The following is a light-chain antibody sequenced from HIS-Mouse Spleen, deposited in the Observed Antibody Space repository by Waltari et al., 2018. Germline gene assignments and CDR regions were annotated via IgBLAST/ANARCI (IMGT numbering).Light chain of an antibody. V-gene: IGKV1-8*01. J-gene: IGKJ2*01. CDR1: QGINSY. CDR3: QQYYSYPYT. Sequence: AIRMTQSPSSLPASTGDSVTISCRESQGINSYLAWYQQNPAKAPKLLIYAASTFQSGVPTRFSGSGSETDFTLTISCLQSEDFATYYCQQYYSYPYTFGQGTKLEIK. CDR2: AAS.